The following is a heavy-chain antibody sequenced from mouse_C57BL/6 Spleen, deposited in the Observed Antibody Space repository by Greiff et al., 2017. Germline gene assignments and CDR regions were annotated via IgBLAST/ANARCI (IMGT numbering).Heavy chain of an antibody. Sequence: QVQLQQPGAELVKPGASVKLSCKASGYTFTSYWMHWVKQRPGQGLEWIGMIHPNSGSTNYNEKFKSKATLTVDKSSSTAYMQHSSLTSEDSAVYYCARDYDYVLAYWGQGTLVTVSA. CDR1: GYTFTSYW. CDR2: IHPNSGST. CDR3: ARDYDYVLAY. J-gene: IGHJ3*01. D-gene: IGHD2-4*01. V-gene: IGHV1-64*01.